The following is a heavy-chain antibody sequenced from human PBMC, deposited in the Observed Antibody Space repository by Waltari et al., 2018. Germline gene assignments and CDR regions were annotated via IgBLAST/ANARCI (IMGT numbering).Heavy chain of an antibody. CDR3: ARLTTSGYYFFDS. Sequence: QVQLVESGGGVVQPGRSLRLSCVASGFTFSNYGMHGVRQAPGKGLEWVAVIWNDGSNKYYADSVKGRFTISRDNSNNMLYLQMNSLRVEDTAVYYCARLTTSGYYFFDSWGQGSLVTVSS. CDR1: GFTFSNYG. D-gene: IGHD5-12*01. V-gene: IGHV3-33*01. J-gene: IGHJ4*02. CDR2: IWNDGSNK.